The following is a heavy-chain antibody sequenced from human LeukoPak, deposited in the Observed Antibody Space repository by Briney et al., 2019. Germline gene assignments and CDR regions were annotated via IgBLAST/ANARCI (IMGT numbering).Heavy chain of an antibody. CDR3: ARDWGAAAGGLDY. CDR1: GFTFSSYA. CDR2: ISYDGSNK. Sequence: PGGSLRLSCAASGFTFSSYAMHWVRQAPGKGLEWVAVISYDGSNKYYADSVKGRFTISRDNSKNTLYLQMNSLRAEDTAVYYCARDWGAAAGGLDYWGQGTLVTVSS. D-gene: IGHD6-13*01. J-gene: IGHJ4*02. V-gene: IGHV3-30-3*01.